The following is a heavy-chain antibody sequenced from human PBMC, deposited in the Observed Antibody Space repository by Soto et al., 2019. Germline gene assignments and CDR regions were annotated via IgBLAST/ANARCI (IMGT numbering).Heavy chain of an antibody. CDR1: GFTFSSYG. CDR2: IWYDGSNK. D-gene: IGHD1-20*01. V-gene: IGHV3-33*01. Sequence: GGSLRLSCAASGFTFSSYGMHWVRQAPGKGLEWVAVIWYDGSNKYYADSVKGRFTISRDDSKNTLYLQMNSLRAEDTAVYYCARGDNWNPQDYYYYYGMDVWGQGTTVTVSS. J-gene: IGHJ6*02. CDR3: ARGDNWNPQDYYYYYGMDV.